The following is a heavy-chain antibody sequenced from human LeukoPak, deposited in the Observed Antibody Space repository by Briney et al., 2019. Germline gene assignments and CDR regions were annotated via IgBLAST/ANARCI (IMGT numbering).Heavy chain of an antibody. V-gene: IGHV4-34*01. CDR3: ARRGSGSYLRACRWFDP. CDR2: ISHSGST. Sequence: KPGGSLRLSCTASEFTFGDFAISWVRQAPGKGLELIGEISHSGSTNYNPSLKSRVTISVDTSNNQFSLKLTSVTAADTAVYYCARRGSGSYLRACRWFDPWGQGTLVTVSS. J-gene: IGHJ5*02. CDR1: EFTFGDFA. D-gene: IGHD3-10*01.